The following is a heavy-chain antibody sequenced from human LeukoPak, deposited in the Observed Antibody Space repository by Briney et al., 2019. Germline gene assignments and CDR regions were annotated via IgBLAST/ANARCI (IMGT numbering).Heavy chain of an antibody. Sequence: PSETLSLTCTVSGGSISRSSYYWGWIRQPPGKGLEWIGSIYYSGSTYYNPSLKSRVTMSVDTSKNQFSLKLSSVTAADTAVYYCARAKDNYRGNDAFDIWGQGTVVTVSS. D-gene: IGHD4/OR15-4a*01. CDR3: ARAKDNYRGNDAFDI. J-gene: IGHJ3*02. V-gene: IGHV4-39*07. CDR2: IYYSGST. CDR1: GGSISRSSYY.